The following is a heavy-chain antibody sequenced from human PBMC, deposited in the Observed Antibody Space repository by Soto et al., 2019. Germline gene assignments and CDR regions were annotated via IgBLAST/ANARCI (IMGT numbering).Heavy chain of an antibody. CDR1: GFTFSDYD. CDR3: ARVGPPGRYQLLGGRSYYYYYMDV. D-gene: IGHD2-2*01. J-gene: IGHJ6*03. CDR2: ISSSGSTI. V-gene: IGHV3-11*01. Sequence: GGSLRLSCAASGFTFSDYDMSWIRQAPGKGLEWVSYISSSGSTIYYADSLKGRFTIARDNAKNSLYLQMTSLRAEDLNVYYCARVGPPGRYQLLGGRSYYYYYMDVWGQGTTVTVSS.